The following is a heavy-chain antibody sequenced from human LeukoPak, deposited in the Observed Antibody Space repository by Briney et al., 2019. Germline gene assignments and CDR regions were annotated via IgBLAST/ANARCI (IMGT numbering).Heavy chain of an antibody. CDR2: IYHSGST. CDR3: ARQTGAAAGYGDWFDP. CDR1: GGSISSSNW. J-gene: IGHJ5*02. V-gene: IGHV4-4*02. Sequence: SETLSLTCAVSGGSISSSNWWSWVRQPPGKGLEWIGEIYHSGSTNYNPPLKSRVTISVDTSKNQFSLKLSSVTAADTAVYYCARQTGAAAGYGDWFDPWGQGTLVTVSS. D-gene: IGHD6-13*01.